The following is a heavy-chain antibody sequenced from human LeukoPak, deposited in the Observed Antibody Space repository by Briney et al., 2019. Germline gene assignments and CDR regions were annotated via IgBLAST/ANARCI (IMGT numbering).Heavy chain of an antibody. CDR1: GYTFTGYY. V-gene: IGHV1-2*02. CDR2: LNPNSGGT. D-gene: IGHD3-22*01. CDR3: AREDSSGYSSVGYFQH. Sequence: ASVKVSCKASGYTFTGYYMHWVRQAPGQGLEWMGWLNPNSGGTNYAQKFQGRVTMTRDTSISTAYMELSRLRSDDTAVYYCAREDSSGYSSVGYFQHWGQGTLVTVSS. J-gene: IGHJ1*01.